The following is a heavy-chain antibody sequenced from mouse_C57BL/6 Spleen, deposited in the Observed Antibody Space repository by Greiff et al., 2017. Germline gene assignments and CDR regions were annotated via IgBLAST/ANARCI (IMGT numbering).Heavy chain of an antibody. Sequence: EVKVVESGGGLVKPGGSLKLSCAASGFTFSSYAMSWVRQTPEKRLAWVATLSDGGSYTYYPDNVKGRFTISRDNAKNNLYLQMSHLKAEDTGMYYCARFDGYYYFDYWGQGTTLTVSS. J-gene: IGHJ2*01. V-gene: IGHV5-4*03. CDR1: GFTFSSYA. CDR2: LSDGGSYT. CDR3: ARFDGYYYFDY. D-gene: IGHD2-3*01.